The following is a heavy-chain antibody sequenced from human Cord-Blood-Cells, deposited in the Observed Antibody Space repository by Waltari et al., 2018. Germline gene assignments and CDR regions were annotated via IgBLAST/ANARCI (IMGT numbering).Heavy chain of an antibody. CDR2: INHSGST. D-gene: IGHD3-16*01. CDR1: GGSFSGYY. V-gene: IGHV4-34*01. Sequence: QVQLQQWGAGLLTPSETLSLTCAVYGGSFSGYYWSWIRQPPGKGLEWIGEINHSGSTNYNPSLKSRVTRSVDPYKNQFSLKLSSVAAADTAVYYCARGGGRNGADYWGQGTLVTVSS. J-gene: IGHJ4*02. CDR3: ARGGGRNGADY.